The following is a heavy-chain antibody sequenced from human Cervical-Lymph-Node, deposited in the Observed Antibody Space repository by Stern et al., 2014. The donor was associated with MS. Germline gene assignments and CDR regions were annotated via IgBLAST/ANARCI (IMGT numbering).Heavy chain of an antibody. CDR1: GFTFSSSS. V-gene: IGHV3-21*01. CDR2: ISSSSSYI. CDR3: ARAMIVVAYYYYGMDV. Sequence: EVPLVDSGGGLVKPGGSLRLSCAASGFTFSSSSMNWVRQAPGKGLECVSSISSSSSYIYYADSVKGRFTISRDNAKNSLYLQMNSLRAEDTAVYYCARAMIVVAYYYYGMDVWGQGTTVTVSS. D-gene: IGHD3-22*01. J-gene: IGHJ6*02.